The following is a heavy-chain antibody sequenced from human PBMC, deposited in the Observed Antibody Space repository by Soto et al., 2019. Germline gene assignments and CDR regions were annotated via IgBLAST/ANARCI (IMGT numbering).Heavy chain of an antibody. J-gene: IGHJ4*02. CDR1: GYTFTGYY. CDR3: ARAYGSGSYYAY. D-gene: IGHD3-10*01. Sequence: PSVKVSCKASGYTFTGYYMHWVRQAPGQGLEWMGWINPNSGGTNYAQKFQGRVTMTRDTSISTAYMELSRLRSDDTAVYYCARAYGSGSYYAYWGQGTLVTVSS. CDR2: INPNSGGT. V-gene: IGHV1-2*02.